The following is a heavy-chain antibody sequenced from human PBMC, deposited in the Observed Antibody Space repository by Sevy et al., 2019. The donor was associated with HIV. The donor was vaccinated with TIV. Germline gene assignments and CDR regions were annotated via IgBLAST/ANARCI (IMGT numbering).Heavy chain of an antibody. J-gene: IGHJ5*02. CDR2: IRSATDGGTT. V-gene: IGHV3-15*07. Sequence: GGSLRLSCVASAFTFSNDWMTWVRQAPGKGLEWVGHIRSATDGGTTEYPEPVKGRFTISRHDSKNTVYLEMNSLKIEDTGGYFCATLSGNYWGDWLDPWGQGTLVTVSS. CDR3: ATLSGNYWGDWLDP. D-gene: IGHD5-12*01. CDR1: AFTFSNDW.